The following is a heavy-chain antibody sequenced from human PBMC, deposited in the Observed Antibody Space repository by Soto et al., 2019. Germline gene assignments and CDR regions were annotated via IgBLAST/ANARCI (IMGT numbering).Heavy chain of an antibody. V-gene: IGHV4-31*03. J-gene: IGHJ4*02. Sequence: QVQLQESGPGLVKPSQTLSLTCTVSGGSISSGGYYWSWIRQHPGKGLEWIGYIYYSGSTYYNPSLKRRVTISVDTSKNQFSLKLSSVTAADTAVYYCFCSGSYYSDYFDYWGQGTLVTVSS. D-gene: IGHD3-10*02. CDR2: IYYSGST. CDR3: FCSGSYYSDYFDY. CDR1: GGSISSGGYY.